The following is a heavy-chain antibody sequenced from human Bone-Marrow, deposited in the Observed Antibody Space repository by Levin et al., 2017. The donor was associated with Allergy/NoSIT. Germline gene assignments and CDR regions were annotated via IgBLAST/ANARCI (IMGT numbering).Heavy chain of an antibody. CDR3: ARAGGLRGGYSTTGYYYGMDV. Sequence: GGSLRLSCAASGFTFSGYALHWVRQAPGKGLEWLALTSYDGSKEYYGDSVKGRFTISRDNSKKTLYLQMNSLRPEDTAVYYCARAGGLRGGYSTTGYYYGMDVWGQGTTVTVSS. CDR2: TSYDGSKE. J-gene: IGHJ6*02. V-gene: IGHV3-30*04. CDR1: GFTFSGYA. D-gene: IGHD5-18*01.